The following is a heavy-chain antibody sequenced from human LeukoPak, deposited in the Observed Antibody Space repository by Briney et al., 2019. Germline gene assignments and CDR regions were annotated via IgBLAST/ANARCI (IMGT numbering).Heavy chain of an antibody. Sequence: GRSLRLSCAASGFTFSSYGMHWVRQTPGKGLEWVTIIWSDGTNKYYADSVKGRFTISRDNSKNTLYLQMNSLRAEDTAVYSCVRGSGSFCGGGEYWGRGTLVTVSS. D-gene: IGHD6-19*01. CDR2: IWSDGTNK. J-gene: IGHJ4*02. CDR3: VRGSGSFCGGGEY. V-gene: IGHV3-33*08. CDR1: GFTFSSYG.